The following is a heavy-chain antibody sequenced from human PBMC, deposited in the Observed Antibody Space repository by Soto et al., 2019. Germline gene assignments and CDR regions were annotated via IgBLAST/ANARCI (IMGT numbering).Heavy chain of an antibody. Sequence: SETLSLTCTVSDDFISSYYWNWVRQPAGKGLEWIGRVSTNGATNYNPSLESRVTMSVDTSKNQFSLKLTSVTAADTAVYFCARADYEILTGSYAMDVWGQGTTVTVSS. D-gene: IGHD3-9*01. V-gene: IGHV4-4*07. J-gene: IGHJ6*02. CDR2: VSTNGAT. CDR3: ARADYEILTGSYAMDV. CDR1: DDFISSYY.